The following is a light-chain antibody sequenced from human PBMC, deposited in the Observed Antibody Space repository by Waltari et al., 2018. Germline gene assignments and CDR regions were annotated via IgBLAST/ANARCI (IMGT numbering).Light chain of an antibody. J-gene: IGLJ2*01. CDR2: DNS. V-gene: IGLV1-40*01. Sequence: QSALTQPPSLSGAPGQRGSISCTGKTSNFGAGHDVHWYQQLPGAAPKLLIYDNSNRPSGVPDRFSGSKSGTSASLAITGLQADDEADYYCQSYDSALRNVVFGGGTKLTV. CDR1: TSNFGAGHD. CDR3: QSYDSALRNVV.